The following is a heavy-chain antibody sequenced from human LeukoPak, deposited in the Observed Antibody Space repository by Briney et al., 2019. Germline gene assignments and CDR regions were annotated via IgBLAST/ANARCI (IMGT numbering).Heavy chain of an antibody. J-gene: IGHJ5*02. Sequence: SETLSLTCTVSGGSISSYYWSWIRQPPGKGLEWIGYIYYSGSTNYNPSLKSRVTISVDTSKNQFSLKLSSVTAADTAVYYCARGQPEEQWLIVGNWFDPWGQGTLDTVSS. CDR1: GGSISSYY. CDR2: IYYSGST. CDR3: ARGQPEEQWLIVGNWFDP. V-gene: IGHV4-59*01. D-gene: IGHD6-19*01.